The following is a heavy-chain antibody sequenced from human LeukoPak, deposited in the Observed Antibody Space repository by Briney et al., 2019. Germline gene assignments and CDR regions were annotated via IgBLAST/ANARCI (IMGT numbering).Heavy chain of an antibody. V-gene: IGHV3-21*01. Sequence: GGSLRLCCAASGFTFSTYAMSWVRQAPGKGLEWVSSISSSSSYIYYADSVKGRFTISRDNAKNSLYLQMNSLRAEDTAVYYCARRDSSSSDYWGQGTLVTVSS. CDR3: ARRDSSSSDY. D-gene: IGHD6-6*01. J-gene: IGHJ4*02. CDR1: GFTFSTYA. CDR2: ISSSSSYI.